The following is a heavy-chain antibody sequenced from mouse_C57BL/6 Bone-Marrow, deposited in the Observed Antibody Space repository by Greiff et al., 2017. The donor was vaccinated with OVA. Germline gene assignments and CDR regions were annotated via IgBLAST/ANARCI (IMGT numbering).Heavy chain of an antibody. CDR3: ARPTTGFAY. D-gene: IGHD2-12*01. CDR1: GFTFSSSG. CDR2: ISSGGSYT. J-gene: IGHJ3*01. V-gene: IGHV5-6*01. Sequence: EVQGVESGGDLVKPGGSLKLSCAASGFTFSSSGMSWVRQTPDKRLALVATISSGGSYTYYPDRVKGRFTISRDNAKNTLYLQMSSLKSEDTAMYYCARPTTGFAYWGQGTLVTVSA.